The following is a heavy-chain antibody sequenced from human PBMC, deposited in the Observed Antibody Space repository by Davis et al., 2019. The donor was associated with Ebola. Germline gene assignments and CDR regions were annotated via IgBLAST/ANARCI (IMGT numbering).Heavy chain of an antibody. V-gene: IGHV3-73*01. J-gene: IGHJ4*02. CDR1: GFTFSGSA. CDR2: IRSKANSYAT. D-gene: IGHD4-17*01. CDR3: TSQTTVTDY. Sequence: PGGSLRLSCAASGFTFSGSAMHWVRQASGKGLEWVGRIRSKANSYATAYAASVKGRFTISRDDSKNTAYLQMNSLKIEDTAVYYCTSQTTVTDYWGQGTLVTVSS.